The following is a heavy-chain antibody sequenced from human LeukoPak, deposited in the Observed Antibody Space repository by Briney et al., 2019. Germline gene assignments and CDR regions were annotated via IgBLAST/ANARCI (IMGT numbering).Heavy chain of an antibody. CDR3: ARLGGGLQFRDGFDI. CDR2: IYYSGST. D-gene: IGHD5-24*01. Sequence: SETLSLTCTDSGGSISSYYWSWIRQPPGKGLEWIGYIYYSGSTKYNPSLKSRVTISVDTSKNQFSLKLSSVTAADTAVYYCARLGGGLQFRDGFDIWGQGTMVTVSS. J-gene: IGHJ3*02. CDR1: GGSISSYY. V-gene: IGHV4-59*08.